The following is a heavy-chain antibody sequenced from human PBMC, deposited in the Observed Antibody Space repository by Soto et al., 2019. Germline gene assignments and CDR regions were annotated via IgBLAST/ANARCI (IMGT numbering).Heavy chain of an antibody. CDR2: INNSGST. CDR3: ARGGCSGDYCFGY. D-gene: IGHD4-17*01. CDR1: GGSISSYY. J-gene: IGHJ4*02. Sequence: SETLSLTCTVSGGSISSYYWSWIRQPAGKGLEWIGRINNSGSTSYNPSLSSRVSMSVDTSRNQFSLKLSSVTAADTAMYYCARGGCSGDYCFGYWGQGTLVTVSS. V-gene: IGHV4-4*07.